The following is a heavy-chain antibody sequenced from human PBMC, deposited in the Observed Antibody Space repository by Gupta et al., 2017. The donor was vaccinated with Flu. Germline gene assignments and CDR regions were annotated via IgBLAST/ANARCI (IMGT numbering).Heavy chain of an antibody. D-gene: IGHD5-24*01. CDR1: GFTFANAW. CDR2: IKSKTDDETT. CDR3: TTDPWLHTYHFYYYMDV. Sequence: EVQLVESGGGLVKPGGSLRLSCAASGFTFANAWVNWVRQAPGKGLEWVGRIKSKTDDETTQYAAPVRGRFTISRDDSKKTLYLQMNSLKIEDTAVYYCTTDPWLHTYHFYYYMDVWGKGDHGHRLL. V-gene: IGHV3-15*01. J-gene: IGHJ6*03.